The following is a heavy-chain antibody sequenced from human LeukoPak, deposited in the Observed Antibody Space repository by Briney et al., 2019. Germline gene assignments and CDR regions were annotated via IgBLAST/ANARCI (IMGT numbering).Heavy chain of an antibody. CDR3: ARHSDTVMLTDDAFDI. CDR2: IYYSGST. V-gene: IGHV4-59*08. CDR1: GGSISSYY. J-gene: IGHJ3*02. Sequence: SETLSLTCTVSGGSISSYYWSWIRQPPGKGLEWIGYIYYSGSTNYNPSLKSRVTISVDTSKNQFSLKQSSVTAARTAVYYCARHSDTVMLTDDAFDIWGQGTMVTVSS. D-gene: IGHD5-18*01.